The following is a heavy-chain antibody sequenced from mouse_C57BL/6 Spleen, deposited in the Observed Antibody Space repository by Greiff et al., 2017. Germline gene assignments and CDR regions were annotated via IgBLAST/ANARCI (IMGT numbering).Heavy chain of an antibody. J-gene: IGHJ3*01. D-gene: IGHD1-1*01. Sequence: EVQLQQSGPELVKPGASVKISCKASGYTFTDYYMNWVKQSHGKSLEWIGDINPNNGGTSSNQKFTGKATLTVDTSSSTSYMELRSLTSEDSAVYYCSSLYYYGSSPFAYWGQGTLVTVSA. CDR3: SSLYYYGSSPFAY. CDR2: INPNNGGT. CDR1: GYTFTDYY. V-gene: IGHV1-26*01.